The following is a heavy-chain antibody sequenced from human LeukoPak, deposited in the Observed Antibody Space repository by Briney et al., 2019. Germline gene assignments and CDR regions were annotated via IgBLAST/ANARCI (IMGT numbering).Heavy chain of an antibody. V-gene: IGHV1-18*04. Sequence: ASVKVSCKASGYTSTSYGISWVRQASGQGLEWMGWISAYNGNTNYAQKLQGRVTMTTDTSTSTAYMELRSLRSDDTAVYYCARSLTGSGWPFYFDYWGQGTLVTVSS. J-gene: IGHJ4*02. CDR1: GYTSTSYG. CDR2: ISAYNGNT. D-gene: IGHD6-19*01. CDR3: ARSLTGSGWPFYFDY.